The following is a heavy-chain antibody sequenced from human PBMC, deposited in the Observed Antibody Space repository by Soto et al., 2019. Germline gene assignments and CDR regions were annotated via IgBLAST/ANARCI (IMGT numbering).Heavy chain of an antibody. Sequence: GGSLRLSCAASGFTFSSYAMHWVRQAPGKGLEWVAVISYDGSNKYYADSVKGRFTISRDNSKNTLYLQMNSLRAEDTAVYYCARDPKIVAYFDYWGQGTLVTVSS. D-gene: IGHD3-22*01. J-gene: IGHJ4*02. CDR1: GFTFSSYA. V-gene: IGHV3-30-3*01. CDR2: ISYDGSNK. CDR3: ARDPKIVAYFDY.